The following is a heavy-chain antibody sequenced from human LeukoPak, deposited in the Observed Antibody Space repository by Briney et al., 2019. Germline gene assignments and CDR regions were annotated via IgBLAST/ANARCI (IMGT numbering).Heavy chain of an antibody. CDR2: ISSNGGST. V-gene: IGHV3-64*01. J-gene: IGHJ3*02. CDR1: GFTFSSYA. D-gene: IGHD3-22*01. CDR3: AIPPTMIAAFDI. Sequence: GGSLRLSCAASGFTFSSYAMHWVRQAPGKGLEYVSAISSNGGSTYYANSVKGRFTISRDNSKNTLYLHMNSLRAEDTAVYYCAIPPTMIAAFDIWGQGTMVTVSS.